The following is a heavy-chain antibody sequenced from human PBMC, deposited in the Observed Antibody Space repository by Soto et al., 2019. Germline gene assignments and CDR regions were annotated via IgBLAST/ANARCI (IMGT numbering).Heavy chain of an antibody. V-gene: IGHV4-31*03. D-gene: IGHD3-3*01. CDR1: GGSVTSVGYY. J-gene: IGHJ3*02. CDR3: ARILDFWSGHGVFDI. Sequence: QVQLQESGPGLVKPSQTLSLTCTVSGGSVTSVGYYWALIRQHPGKGLEFIGHLYYIGTTYYNPYLRRRVTISEDTSKNHFSLQLTSVTAADTAVYYCARILDFWSGHGVFDIWGQGTMVTVSS. CDR2: LYYIGTT.